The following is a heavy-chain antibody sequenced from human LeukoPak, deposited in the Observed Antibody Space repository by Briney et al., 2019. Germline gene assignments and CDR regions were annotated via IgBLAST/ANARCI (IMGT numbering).Heavy chain of an antibody. V-gene: IGHV1-69*13. Sequence: GASVKVSCKASGGTFSSYAISWVRQAPGQGLEWMGGIIPIFGTANYAQKFQGRVTITADESTSTAYMELSSLRSEDTAVYYCARGVSKQLYFDYWGQGTLVTVSS. CDR2: IIPIFGTA. J-gene: IGHJ4*02. CDR3: ARGVSKQLYFDY. D-gene: IGHD3-10*01. CDR1: GGTFSSYA.